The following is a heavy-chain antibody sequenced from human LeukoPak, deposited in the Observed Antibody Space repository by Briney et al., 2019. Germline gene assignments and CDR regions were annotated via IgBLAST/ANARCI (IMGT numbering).Heavy chain of an antibody. CDR2: IIPILGIA. Sequence: SVKVSCKASGGTFSRYAISWVRQAPGQGLEWMGRIIPILGIANYAQKFQGRVTITADKSTSTAYMELSSLRSEDTAVYYCAREPYGSGSYPEAYWGQGTLVTVSS. V-gene: IGHV1-69*04. D-gene: IGHD3-10*01. CDR1: GGTFSRYA. CDR3: AREPYGSGSYPEAY. J-gene: IGHJ4*02.